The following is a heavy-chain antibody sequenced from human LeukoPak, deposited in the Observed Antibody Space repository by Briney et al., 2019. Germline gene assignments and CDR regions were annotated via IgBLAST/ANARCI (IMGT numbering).Heavy chain of an antibody. J-gene: IGHJ4*02. V-gene: IGHV3-53*01. Sequence: GGSLRLSCAAFGFTVSSNYMSWVRQAPGKGLEWVSVIYSGGSTYYADSVKGRFTISRDNSKNTLYLQMNSLRAEDTAVYYCARDLAFDYWGQGTLVTVSS. CDR1: GFTVSSNY. CDR3: ARDLAFDY. D-gene: IGHD2-15*01. CDR2: IYSGGST.